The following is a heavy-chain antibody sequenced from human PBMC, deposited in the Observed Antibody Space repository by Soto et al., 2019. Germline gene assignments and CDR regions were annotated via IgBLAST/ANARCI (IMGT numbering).Heavy chain of an antibody. V-gene: IGHV4-59*08. J-gene: IGHJ4*02. D-gene: IGHD3-3*01. CDR1: GGSISSYY. CDR3: ARHTEIFGVVD. Sequence: QVQLQESGPGLVKPSETLSLTCTVSGGSISSYYWSWIRQPPGKGLEWIGYIYYSGSTNYNPSLKSRVTISVDTSKNQFSLKLSSVTAADTAVYYCARHTEIFGVVDWGQGTLVTVSS. CDR2: IYYSGST.